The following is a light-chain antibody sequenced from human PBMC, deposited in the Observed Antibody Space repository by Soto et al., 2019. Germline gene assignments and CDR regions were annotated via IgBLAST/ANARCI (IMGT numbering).Light chain of an antibody. V-gene: IGKV1-5*01. CDR2: DVS. CDR1: QSISNW. J-gene: IGKJ1*01. CDR3: QQYSVHWT. Sequence: DIQMTQSPSTLSASVGDRVTITCRASQSISNWLAWYQQKPGKAPTLLIYDVSRLESGVPSRFSGSGSGTEFTLTINSLQPDDFATYYCQQYSVHWTVGQGTKVDIK.